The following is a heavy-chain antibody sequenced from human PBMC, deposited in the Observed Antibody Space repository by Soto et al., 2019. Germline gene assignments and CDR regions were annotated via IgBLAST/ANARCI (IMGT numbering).Heavy chain of an antibody. CDR1: GFTFSSYA. Sequence: SLRLSCAASGFTFSSYAMSWVRQAPGKGLEWVSAISGSGGSTYYADSVKGRFTISRDNSKNTLYLQMNSLRAEDTAVYYCAKDRKIVATINSWFPDYWGQGTLVTVSS. V-gene: IGHV3-23*01. D-gene: IGHD5-12*01. CDR3: AKDRKIVATINSWFPDY. CDR2: ISGSGGST. J-gene: IGHJ4*02.